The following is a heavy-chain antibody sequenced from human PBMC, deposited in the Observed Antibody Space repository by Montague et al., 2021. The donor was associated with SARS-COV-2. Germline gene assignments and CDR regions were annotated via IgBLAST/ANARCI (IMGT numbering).Heavy chain of an antibody. Sequence: PALVKPTQTLTLTCTFSGFSLSTSGVGVGWIRQPPGKALEWLALIYWDDDKRYSPSLKSRLTITKDTSKNQVVLTMTSMDPGDTATYYCARRRALWAAFDIWGQGTLVTVSS. CDR1: GFSLSTSGVG. CDR2: IYWDDDK. D-gene: IGHD3-16*01. J-gene: IGHJ3*02. V-gene: IGHV2-5*02. CDR3: ARRRALWAAFDI.